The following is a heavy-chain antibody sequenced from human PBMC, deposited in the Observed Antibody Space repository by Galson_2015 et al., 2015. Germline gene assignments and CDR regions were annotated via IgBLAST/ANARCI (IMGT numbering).Heavy chain of an antibody. V-gene: IGHV3-23*01. Sequence: SLRLSCAASGFTFSSYAMSWVRQAPGKGLEWVSAISGSGGSTYYADSVKGRFTISRDNSKNTLYLQMNSLRAEDTAVYYCAKDQPAGYYYDSSGGAGYWGQGTLVTVSS. CDR2: ISGSGGST. CDR3: AKDQPAGYYYDSSGGAGY. D-gene: IGHD3-22*01. J-gene: IGHJ4*02. CDR1: GFTFSSYA.